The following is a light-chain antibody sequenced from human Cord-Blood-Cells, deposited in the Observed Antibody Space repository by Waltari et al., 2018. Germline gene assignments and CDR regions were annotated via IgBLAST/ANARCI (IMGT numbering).Light chain of an antibody. CDR3: QQYNNWPYS. Sequence: DIVMTQSPATLSVSPGERATISCRASQSVSSTLAWYQQKPGQAPRLLIYGASTRATGIPARFSGSGSGTEFTLTISSLQSEDFAVYYCQQYNNWPYSFGQGTKLEIK. V-gene: IGKV3-15*01. CDR1: QSVSST. J-gene: IGKJ2*03. CDR2: GAS.